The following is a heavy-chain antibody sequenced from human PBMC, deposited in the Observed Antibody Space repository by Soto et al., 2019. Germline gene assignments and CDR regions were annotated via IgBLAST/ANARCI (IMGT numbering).Heavy chain of an antibody. CDR2: ISSSSSYT. CDR3: ARVKENYGGNRYFDY. CDR1: GFTFSDYY. D-gene: IGHD4-17*01. Sequence: QVQLVESGGGLVKPGGSLRLSCAASGFTFSDYYMSWIHQAPGKGLEWVSYISSSSSYTNYADSVKGRFTISRDNAKNSLYLQMNSLRAEDTAVYYCARVKENYGGNRYFDYWGQGTLVTVSS. J-gene: IGHJ4*02. V-gene: IGHV3-11*06.